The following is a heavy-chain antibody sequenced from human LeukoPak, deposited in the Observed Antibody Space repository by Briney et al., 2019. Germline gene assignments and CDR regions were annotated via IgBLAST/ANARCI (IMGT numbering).Heavy chain of an antibody. Sequence: ASVTVSCKFSGYTFTSYDINWVRQATGQGLEWMGWMNPNSGNTGYAQKFQGRVTMTSDTSITTAYMDLSSLTSEDTAVYYCARGRVGATSHSNWFFDLWGRGTPVTVSS. D-gene: IGHD1-26*01. CDR3: ARGRVGATSHSNWFFDL. J-gene: IGHJ2*01. CDR1: GYTFTSYD. CDR2: MNPNSGNT. V-gene: IGHV1-8*01.